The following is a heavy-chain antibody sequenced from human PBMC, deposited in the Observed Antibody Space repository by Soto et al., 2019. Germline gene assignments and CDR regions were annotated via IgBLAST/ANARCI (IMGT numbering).Heavy chain of an antibody. J-gene: IGHJ4*02. Sequence: QVQLVQSGAEVKKPGASVKVSCKASGYTFTNSYIHWVRQAPGQGLEWMALLNPNGGSTNYAQNFQGSVTVTRDTSTSTVYMELIRLTSEDTAVYYCARNLAAGDYWGQGTLVTVSS. CDR3: ARNLAAGDY. CDR2: LNPNGGST. CDR1: GYTFTNSY. V-gene: IGHV1-46*01. D-gene: IGHD6-13*01.